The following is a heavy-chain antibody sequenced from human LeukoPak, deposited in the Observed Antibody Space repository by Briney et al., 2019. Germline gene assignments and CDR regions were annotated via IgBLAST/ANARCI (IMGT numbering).Heavy chain of an antibody. V-gene: IGHV4-34*01. CDR2: INHSGST. CDR1: GGSFSGYY. J-gene: IGHJ5*02. D-gene: IGHD3-9*01. CDR3: VRGGAGLRCFDWLSSWFDP. Sequence: SETLSLTCAVYGGSFSGYYWSWIRQPPGKGLEWIGEINHSGSTNYNPSLKSRVTISVDTSKNQFSLKLSSVTAADTAVYYCVRGGAGLRCFDWLSSWFDPWGQGTLVTVSS.